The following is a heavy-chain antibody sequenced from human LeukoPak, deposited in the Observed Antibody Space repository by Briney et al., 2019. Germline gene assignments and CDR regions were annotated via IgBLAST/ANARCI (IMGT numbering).Heavy chain of an antibody. CDR1: GFTFSSYG. CDR3: ARDGYSGSYLGDY. CDR2: IWYDGSNK. V-gene: IGHV3-33*01. Sequence: GGSLRLSCAASGFTFSSYGMHWVRQAPGKGQEWVAVIWYDGSNKYYADSVKGRFTISRDNSKNTLYLQMNSLRAEDTAVYYCARDGYSGSYLGDYWGQGTLVTVSS. J-gene: IGHJ4*02. D-gene: IGHD1-26*01.